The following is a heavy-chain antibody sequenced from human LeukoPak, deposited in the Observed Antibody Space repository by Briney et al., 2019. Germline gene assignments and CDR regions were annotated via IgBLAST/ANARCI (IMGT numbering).Heavy chain of an antibody. D-gene: IGHD2-2*02. Sequence: SETLSLTCTVSGGSISSYYWSWIRQPPGKGLEWIGYIYYSGSTNYNPSLKSRVTISVDTSKNQFSLKLSSVTAADTAVYYCARRGYCSSTSSYTFDYWGQGTLVTVPS. CDR3: ARRGYCSSTSSYTFDY. J-gene: IGHJ4*02. V-gene: IGHV4-59*01. CDR2: IYYSGST. CDR1: GGSISSYY.